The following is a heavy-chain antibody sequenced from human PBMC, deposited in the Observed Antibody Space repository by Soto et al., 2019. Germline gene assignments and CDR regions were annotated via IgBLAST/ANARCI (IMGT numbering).Heavy chain of an antibody. CDR1: EFTFSSYS. CDR3: ARIQLGSDAFDI. D-gene: IGHD6-6*01. V-gene: IGHV3-21*01. CDR2: ISSSGSYI. Sequence: GVSLGLSFAASEFTFSSYSMNWVRQAPGKGLEWVSSISSSGSYIYYADSVKGRFTISRDNAKNSLYLQMNSLRAEDTAVYYCARIQLGSDAFDIWGHGTMVTV. J-gene: IGHJ3*02.